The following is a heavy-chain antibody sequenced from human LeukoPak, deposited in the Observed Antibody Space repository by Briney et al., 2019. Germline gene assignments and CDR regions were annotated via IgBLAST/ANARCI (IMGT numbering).Heavy chain of an antibody. Sequence: ATVKISCKVSGYTFTDYYMHWVQQAPGKGLEWMGLVDPEDGETIYAEKFQGRVTITADTSTDTAYMELSSLRAEDTAVYYCAKRGSGWYNFRQDIDYWGQGTLVTVSS. CDR3: AKRGSGWYNFRQDIDY. J-gene: IGHJ4*02. V-gene: IGHV1-69-2*01. CDR2: VDPEDGET. D-gene: IGHD6-19*01. CDR1: GYTFTDYY.